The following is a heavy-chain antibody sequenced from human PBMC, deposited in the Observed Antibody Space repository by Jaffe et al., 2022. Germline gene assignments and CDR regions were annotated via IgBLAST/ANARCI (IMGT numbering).Heavy chain of an antibody. CDR1: GGTFSSYA. CDR2: IIPIFGTA. CDR3: ARAGEEKGPDYYYYYYMDV. J-gene: IGHJ6*03. V-gene: IGHV1-69*05. Sequence: QVQLVQSGAEVKKPGSSVKVSCKASGGTFSSYAISWVRQAPGQGLEWMGGIIPIFGTANYAQKFQGRVTITTDESTSTAYMELSSLRSEDTAVYYCARAGEEKGPDYYYYYYMDVWGKGTTVTVSS.